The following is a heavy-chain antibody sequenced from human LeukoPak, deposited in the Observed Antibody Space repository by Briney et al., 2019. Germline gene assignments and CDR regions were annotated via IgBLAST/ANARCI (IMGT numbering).Heavy chain of an antibody. CDR2: IKQDGSEK. D-gene: IGHD3-22*01. CDR3: ARGEYYYDGSY. J-gene: IGHJ4*02. V-gene: IGHV3-7*04. CDR1: GFTFSSYW. Sequence: HSGGSLRLSCAVSGFTFSSYWMSWVRQAPGKGLEWVANIKQDGSEKYLVDSVKGRFTISRDNAKNSLYLQMESLRAEDTAVYYCARGEYYYDGSYWGQGTLVTVSS.